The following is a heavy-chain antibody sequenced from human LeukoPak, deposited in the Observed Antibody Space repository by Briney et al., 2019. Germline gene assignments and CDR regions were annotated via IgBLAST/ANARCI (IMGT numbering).Heavy chain of an antibody. Sequence: SETLSLTCTVSGGSISSDDYYWSWIRQPPGKGLEWIGHITYSGSTDYSPSLRSRVTMSVDTSKNQFSLQLNSVTAAETAMYFCARGGVGGYDYFDSWGQGTLVAVSS. D-gene: IGHD5-12*01. CDR1: GGSISSDDYY. V-gene: IGHV4-30-4*01. CDR3: ARGGVGGYDYFDS. CDR2: ITYSGST. J-gene: IGHJ4*02.